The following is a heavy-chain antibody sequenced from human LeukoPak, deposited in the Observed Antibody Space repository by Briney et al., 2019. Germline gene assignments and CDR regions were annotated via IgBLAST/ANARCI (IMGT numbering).Heavy chain of an antibody. CDR2: ISGAGATT. CDR3: ARQGSGPDYYFDY. CDR1: GFTFRNYA. J-gene: IGHJ4*02. Sequence: PGGSLRLSCAASGFTFRNYAMDWVRQGQGKGLEWVAAISGAGATTFYTDSVKGRFTISSDNSKDTLYLQMNSLRAEDTAVYYCARQGSGPDYYFDYWGQGTLATVSS. D-gene: IGHD6-19*01. V-gene: IGHV3-23*01.